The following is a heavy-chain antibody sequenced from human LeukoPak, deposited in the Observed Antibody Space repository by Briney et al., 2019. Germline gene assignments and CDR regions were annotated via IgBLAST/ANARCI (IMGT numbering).Heavy chain of an antibody. V-gene: IGHV1-69*04. D-gene: IGHD2-21*02. CDR2: IIPIFGIA. CDR1: GGTFSSYA. J-gene: IGHJ3*02. CDR3: ALGDPQNAFDI. Sequence: ASVKVSCKASGGTFSSYAISWVRRAPGQGLEWMGRIIPIFGIANYAQKFQGRVTITADKSTSTAYMELSSLRSEDTAVYYCALGDPQNAFDIWGQGTMVTVSS.